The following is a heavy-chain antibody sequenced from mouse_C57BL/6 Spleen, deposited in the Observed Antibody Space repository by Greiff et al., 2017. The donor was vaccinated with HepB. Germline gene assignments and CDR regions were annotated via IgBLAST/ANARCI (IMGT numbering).Heavy chain of an antibody. Sequence: EVKLVESGGGLVQPGGSMKLSCAASGFTFSDAWMDWVRQSPEKGLEWVAEIRNKANNHATYYAESVKGRFTISRDDSKSSVYLQMNSLRAEDTGIYYCTRAYYYGSRYYFDYWGQGTTLTVSS. CDR1: GFTFSDAW. V-gene: IGHV6-6*01. CDR2: IRNKANNHAT. D-gene: IGHD1-1*01. J-gene: IGHJ2*01. CDR3: TRAYYYGSRYYFDY.